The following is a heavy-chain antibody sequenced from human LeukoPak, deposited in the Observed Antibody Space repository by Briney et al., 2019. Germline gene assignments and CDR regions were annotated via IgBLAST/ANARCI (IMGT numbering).Heavy chain of an antibody. CDR3: ARDRIAVALDY. D-gene: IGHD6-19*01. Sequence: PGGSLRLSCAASGFTFSSYEMNWVRQAPGKGLEWVSYISSSGSTIYYADSVEGRFTISRDNAKNSLYLQMNSLRAEDTAVYYCARDRIAVALDYWGQGTLVTVSS. V-gene: IGHV3-48*03. J-gene: IGHJ4*02. CDR1: GFTFSSYE. CDR2: ISSSGSTI.